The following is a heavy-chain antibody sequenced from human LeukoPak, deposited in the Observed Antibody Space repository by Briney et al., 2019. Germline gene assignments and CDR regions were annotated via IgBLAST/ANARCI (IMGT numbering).Heavy chain of an antibody. V-gene: IGHV3-30*02. CDR2: IRYDGSIK. CDR3: AKGFYPYGSGSYFDY. D-gene: IGHD3-10*01. CDR1: GFTFRNYG. Sequence: PGGSLRLSCAASGFTFRNYGMHWVRLAPGKGLEWVAFIRYDGSIKYYADSVKGRFTISRDNSKNTLYLQMNSLRAEDTAVYYCAKGFYPYGSGSYFDYWGQGTLVTVSS. J-gene: IGHJ4*02.